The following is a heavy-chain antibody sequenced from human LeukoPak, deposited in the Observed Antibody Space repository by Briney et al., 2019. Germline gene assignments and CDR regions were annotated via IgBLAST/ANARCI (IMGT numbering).Heavy chain of an antibody. D-gene: IGHD2/OR15-2a*01. Sequence: PGGSLRLSCAASGFTVSSNYMSWVRQAPGKGLEWVSVIYSGGSTYYADSVKGRFTISRDNSKNTLYLQMNSLRAEDTAVYYCARGSGVYFPRFDLDYWGQGTLVTVSS. CDR2: IYSGGST. V-gene: IGHV3-53*01. CDR1: GFTVSSNY. J-gene: IGHJ4*02. CDR3: ARGSGVYFPRFDLDY.